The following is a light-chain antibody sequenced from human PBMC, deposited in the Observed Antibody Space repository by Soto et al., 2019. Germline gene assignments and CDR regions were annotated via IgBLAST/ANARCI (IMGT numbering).Light chain of an antibody. Sequence: DIQMTQSPSSLSASVGDGVTITCRASQRISSYVSWYQQKPGKAPKLLIYAASRLQSGVPSRFSGSRSGTDFTLTISSLPPEDYATYYCQQSYSRVTFGQGTKVEIK. CDR3: QQSYSRVT. CDR2: AAS. CDR1: QRISSY. V-gene: IGKV1-39*01. J-gene: IGKJ1*01.